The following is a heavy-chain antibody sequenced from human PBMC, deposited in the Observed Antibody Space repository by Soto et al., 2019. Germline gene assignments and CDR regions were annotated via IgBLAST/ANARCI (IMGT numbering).Heavy chain of an antibody. CDR2: IWYDGSNK. Sequence: QVQLVESGGGVVQPGRSLRLSCAASGSTFSSYGMHWVRQAPGKGLEWVAVIWYDGSNKYYADSVKGRFTISRDNSKNTLYLQMNSLRAEDTAVYYCARDRGNYYDSTGSFDYWGQGTLVTVSS. CDR1: GSTFSSYG. V-gene: IGHV3-33*01. CDR3: ARDRGNYYDSTGSFDY. J-gene: IGHJ4*02. D-gene: IGHD3-22*01.